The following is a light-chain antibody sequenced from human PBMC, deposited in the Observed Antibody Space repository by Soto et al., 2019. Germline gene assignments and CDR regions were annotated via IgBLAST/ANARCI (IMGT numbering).Light chain of an antibody. V-gene: IGLV1-40*01. CDR3: QSFDSGLTGSV. CDR1: TSNLGAGYD. J-gene: IGLJ1*01. Sequence: QSVLTQPPSVSGAPGQRVTISCTGITSNLGAGYDVHWYQQVPGTAPKLLIYLNIQRPSGVPDRFSGSKSDTSASLAITGLQAEDEADYYCQSFDSGLTGSVFGTGTKVTVL. CDR2: LNI.